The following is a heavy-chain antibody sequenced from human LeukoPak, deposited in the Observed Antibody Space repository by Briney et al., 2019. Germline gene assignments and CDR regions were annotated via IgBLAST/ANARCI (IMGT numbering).Heavy chain of an antibody. CDR3: AREGGGYSGNFDY. D-gene: IGHD5-24*01. CDR2: ISGSGGST. J-gene: IGHJ4*02. CDR1: GFTFSSYA. V-gene: IGHV3-23*01. Sequence: GGSLRLSCAASGFTFSSYAMSWVRRAPGKGLEWVSAISGSGGSTYYADSVKGRFTISRDNSKNTLYLQMNSLRAEDTAVYYCAREGGGYSGNFDYWGQGTLVTVSS.